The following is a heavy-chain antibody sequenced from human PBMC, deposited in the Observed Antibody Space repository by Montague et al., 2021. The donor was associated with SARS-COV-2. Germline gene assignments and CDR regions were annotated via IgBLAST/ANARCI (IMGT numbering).Heavy chain of an antibody. V-gene: IGHV3-48*03. CDR3: ARDNYYYDTSGYPDY. Sequence: SLRLSCAASGLTFSSYEMNWLRQAPGKGLEWVSYISSSGITIYYADSVKGRFTISRDNAKNSLYLQMNSLRAEDTAVYYCARDNYYYDTSGYPDYWGQGTLVTVSS. CDR2: ISSSGITI. D-gene: IGHD3-22*01. J-gene: IGHJ4*02. CDR1: GLTFSSYE.